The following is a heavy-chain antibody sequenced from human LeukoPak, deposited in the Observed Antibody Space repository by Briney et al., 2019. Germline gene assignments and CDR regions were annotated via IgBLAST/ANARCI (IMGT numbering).Heavy chain of an antibody. CDR3: ASIVSGWEFDY. Sequence: ASVKVSCKASGYTFTSYYMHWVRQAPGQGLEWMGIINPSGGSTSYAQKFQGRVTMTRDTSTSTVYMELSRLRSDDTAVYYCASIVSGWEFDYWGQGTLVTVSS. D-gene: IGHD6-19*01. V-gene: IGHV1-46*01. J-gene: IGHJ4*02. CDR2: INPSGGST. CDR1: GYTFTSYY.